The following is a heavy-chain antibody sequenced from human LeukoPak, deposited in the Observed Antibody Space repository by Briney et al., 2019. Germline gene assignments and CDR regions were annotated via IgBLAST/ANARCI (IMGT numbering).Heavy chain of an antibody. CDR2: INPSGGST. CDR3: ARDRPLWSSSWYWFYP. CDR1: GYTFTSYY. Sequence: ASVKVSCKASGYTFTSYYMHWVRQAPGQGLEWMGIINPSGGSTSYAQKFQGRVTMTRDTSTSTVYMELSSLRSEDTAVYYCARDRPLWSSSWYWFYPWGQGTLVTVSS. D-gene: IGHD6-13*01. J-gene: IGHJ5*02. V-gene: IGHV1-46*01.